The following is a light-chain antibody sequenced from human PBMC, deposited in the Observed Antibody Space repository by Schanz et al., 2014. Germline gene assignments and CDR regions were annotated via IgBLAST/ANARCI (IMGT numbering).Light chain of an antibody. CDR2: NNN. CDR3: AAWDDSLNAYV. Sequence: QSVLTQQPSASGTPGQRVTISCSGSSSNIGSETVHWYQQLPGTAPKLLMYNNNQRPSGVPDRLSGSKSGTSASLAISDLQSEDEADYYCAAWDDSLNAYVFGTGTKLTVL. J-gene: IGLJ1*01. CDR1: SSNIGSET. V-gene: IGLV1-44*01.